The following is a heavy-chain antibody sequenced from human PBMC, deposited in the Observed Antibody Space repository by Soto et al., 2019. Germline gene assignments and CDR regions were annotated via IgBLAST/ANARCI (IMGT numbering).Heavy chain of an antibody. V-gene: IGHV4-31*03. CDR3: AREGHSSWEWLDP. CDR1: GDPLSYGGYY. J-gene: IGHJ5*02. D-gene: IGHD1-26*01. CDR2: VYHTGAT. Sequence: QVQLQESGPGLVEPSQTLSLVCNVSGDPLSYGGYYGSWVRQSPGKALEWIGFVYHTGATYYHPSLESRVTMAVDMSKNEFSLKLTSVTAADTATYYCAREGHSSWEWLDPWGQGILVTVSS.